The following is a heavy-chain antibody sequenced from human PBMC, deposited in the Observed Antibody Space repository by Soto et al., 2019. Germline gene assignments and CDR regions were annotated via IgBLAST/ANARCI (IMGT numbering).Heavy chain of an antibody. J-gene: IGHJ6*02. CDR3: ARDSPNYDGSGYPASYYGMDV. Sequence: SVKVSCKASGGTFSSYAISWVRQAPGQGLEWMGGIIPIFGTANYAQKFQGRVTITADESTSTAYMELSSLRSEDTAVYYCARDSPNYDGSGYPASYYGMDVWGQGTTVTVSS. CDR2: IIPIFGTA. V-gene: IGHV1-69*13. CDR1: GGTFSSYA. D-gene: IGHD3-22*01.